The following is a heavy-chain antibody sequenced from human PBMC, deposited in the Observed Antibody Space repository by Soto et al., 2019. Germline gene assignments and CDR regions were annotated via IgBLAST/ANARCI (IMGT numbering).Heavy chain of an antibody. J-gene: IGHJ3*02. CDR3: GRDRYYDGSGYSTQGPIDT. CDR2: ISSGRSYM. CDR1: GVTFSDYY. V-gene: IGHV3-11*06. Sequence: QVQLVESGGGLVKPGGSLRLSCASSGVTFSDYYMTWIRQAPGQGLEWVSYISSGRSYMRYADSVKGRFTISRDNAKNSLYLQMKSLRVEDTAVYYCGRDRYYDGSGYSTQGPIDTWGQGTMVTVSS. D-gene: IGHD3-22*01.